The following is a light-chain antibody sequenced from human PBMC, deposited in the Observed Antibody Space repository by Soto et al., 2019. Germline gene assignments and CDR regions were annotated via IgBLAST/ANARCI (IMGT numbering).Light chain of an antibody. CDR2: DVS. CDR3: SSFTSSDALVV. CDR1: SRDVGGYNF. V-gene: IGLV2-14*03. Sequence: QSALTQPASVSGSPGQSITISCTGTSRDVGGYNFVSWYQHHPAKAPKLMIYDVSNRPSWVSNSFSGSKSGNTASLTISGLLAEYEAHYYCSSFTSSDALVVFGGGPKLSVL. J-gene: IGLJ2*01.